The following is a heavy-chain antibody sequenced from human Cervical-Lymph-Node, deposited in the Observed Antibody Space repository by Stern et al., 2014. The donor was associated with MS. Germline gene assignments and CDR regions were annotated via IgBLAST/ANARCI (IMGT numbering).Heavy chain of an antibody. Sequence: VQLVESGAAVKKPGASVKVSCKASGYTFTAYYMHWVRQAPGQGLVWMGWIDPNSGGTKAAQNFQGRITMTMDTSISTFYMELSGLTSDDTAVFYCARERHSMDVWGQGTTVTVSS. V-gene: IGHV1-2*02. CDR3: ARERHSMDV. J-gene: IGHJ6*02. CDR1: GYTFTAYY. CDR2: IDPNSGGT.